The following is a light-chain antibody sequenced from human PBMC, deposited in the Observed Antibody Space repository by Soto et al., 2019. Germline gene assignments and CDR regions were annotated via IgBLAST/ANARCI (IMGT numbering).Light chain of an antibody. CDR2: GAS. CDR3: QQYGSSPPYT. V-gene: IGKV3-20*01. Sequence: EIVLTQSPGTLSLSPGERATLSCRASQSVSSSYLAWYQQKPGQAPRLLIYGASSRATGIPDRFSGGGSGTDFTLTISRLEPEDFAVYYCQQYGSSPPYTFGQGTKLAIK. J-gene: IGKJ2*01. CDR1: QSVSSSY.